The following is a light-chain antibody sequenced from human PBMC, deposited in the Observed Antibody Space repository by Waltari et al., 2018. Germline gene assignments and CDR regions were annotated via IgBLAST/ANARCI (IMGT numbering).Light chain of an antibody. J-gene: IGKJ2*01. V-gene: IGKV1-5*03. CDR1: QSIRSY. Sequence: IQMTQSPSTLSVSVGDIVIITCRASQSIRSYLAWYQQKPGEAPKLLISKASTLESGVPSRFSGSGSGTEFTLSISSLQPDDFGTYYCHQYNSDPYTFGLGTKLEIK. CDR2: KAS. CDR3: HQYNSDPYT.